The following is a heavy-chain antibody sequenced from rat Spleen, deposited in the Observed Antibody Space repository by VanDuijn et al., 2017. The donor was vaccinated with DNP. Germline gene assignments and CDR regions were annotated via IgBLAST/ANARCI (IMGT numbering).Heavy chain of an antibody. D-gene: IGHD1-11*01. CDR3: VRWDYGMYGFDY. CDR1: GFTFSDYN. V-gene: IGHV5-22*01. J-gene: IGHJ2*01. CDR2: ISYDGGNA. Sequence: EVQLVESGGGLVQPGRSLKLSCAASGFTFSDYNMAWVRQAPKKGLEWVAYISYDGGNAHYGDSVKGRFTISRDNAKSTLYLQMNSLRSEDMATYYCVRWDYGMYGFDYWGQGVMVTVSS.